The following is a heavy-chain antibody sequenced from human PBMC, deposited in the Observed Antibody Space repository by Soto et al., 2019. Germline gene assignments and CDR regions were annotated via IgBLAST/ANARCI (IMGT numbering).Heavy chain of an antibody. CDR3: AKEAITMIVVVEVPY. CDR2: IRGSGGNT. J-gene: IGHJ4*02. D-gene: IGHD3-22*01. CDR1: GFTFSNAW. V-gene: IGHV3-23*01. Sequence: GGSLRLSCAASGFTFSNAWMNWVRQAPGKGLEWVSAIRGSGGNTYYADSVKGRFTISRDNSKNTLYLQMNSLRAEDTAVYYCAKEAITMIVVVEVPYWGQGTLVTVSS.